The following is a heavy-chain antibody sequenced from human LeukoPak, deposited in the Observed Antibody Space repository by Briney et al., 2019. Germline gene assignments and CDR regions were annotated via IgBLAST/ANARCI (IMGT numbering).Heavy chain of an antibody. CDR2: ISGSGGST. J-gene: IGHJ4*02. Sequence: GGSLRLSCAASGFTFSSYTMGWVRQAPGKGLEWVSAISGSGGSTYYADSVKGRFTISRDNSKNTLYLQMNSLRVEDTAVYYCAKAYSSTWRNPVDYWGQGTLVTVSS. CDR1: GFTFSSYT. V-gene: IGHV3-23*01. D-gene: IGHD6-13*01. CDR3: AKAYSSTWRNPVDY.